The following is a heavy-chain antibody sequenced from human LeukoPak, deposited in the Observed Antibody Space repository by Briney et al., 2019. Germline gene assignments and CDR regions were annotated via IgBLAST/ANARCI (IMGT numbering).Heavy chain of an antibody. CDR3: ARDRLITYGDYPYYYYYYYMDV. D-gene: IGHD4-17*01. Sequence: GSLRLSCAASGFTFSSYSMNWVRQAPGKGLEWIGSIDYSGSTYHNPSLKSRITISVDTSKNQFSLKLSSVTAADTAVYYCARDRLITYGDYPYYYYYYYMDVWGKGTTVTISS. J-gene: IGHJ6*03. CDR2: IDYSGST. V-gene: IGHV4-38-2*02. CDR1: GFTFSSYS.